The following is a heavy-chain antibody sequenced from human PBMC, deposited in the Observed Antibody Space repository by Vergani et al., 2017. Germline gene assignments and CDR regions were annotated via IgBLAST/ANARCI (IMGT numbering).Heavy chain of an antibody. Sequence: QVQLQESGPGLVKPSQTLSLTCTVSGDSISSGRYHWSWIRQHPGKGLEWVGYIYYSGSTYYNPSLKSRVTISVDTSKNQFSLKLSSVTAADTAVYYCARVRNYYYYYMDVWGKGTTVTVSS. CDR1: GDSISSGRYH. V-gene: IGHV4-31*03. CDR2: IYYSGST. CDR3: ARVRNYYYYYMDV. J-gene: IGHJ6*03.